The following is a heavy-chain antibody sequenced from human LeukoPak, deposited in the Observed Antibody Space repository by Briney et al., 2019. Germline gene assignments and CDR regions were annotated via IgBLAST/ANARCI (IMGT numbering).Heavy chain of an antibody. V-gene: IGHV1-69*13. Sequence: ASVKVSCKASGYTFTSYGISWVRQAPGQGLEWMGGIIPIFGTANYAQKFQGRVTITADESTSTAYMELSSLRSEDTAVYYCARAAGSSGYFNYWGQGTLVTVSS. CDR1: GYTFTSYG. CDR3: ARAAGSSGYFNY. J-gene: IGHJ4*02. CDR2: IIPIFGTA. D-gene: IGHD3-22*01.